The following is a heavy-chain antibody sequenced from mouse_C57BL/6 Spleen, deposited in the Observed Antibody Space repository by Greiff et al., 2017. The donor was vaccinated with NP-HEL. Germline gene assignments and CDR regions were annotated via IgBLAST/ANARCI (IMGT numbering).Heavy chain of an antibody. Sequence: DVKLVESGGGLVKPGGSLKLSCAASGFTFSDYGMHWVRQAPEKGLEWVAYISSGSSTIYYADTVKGRFTISRDNAKNTLFLQMTSLRSEDTAMYYCARNYVGNAMDYWGQGTSVTVSS. CDR3: ARNYVGNAMDY. D-gene: IGHD1-1*01. V-gene: IGHV5-17*01. CDR1: GFTFSDYG. CDR2: ISSGSSTI. J-gene: IGHJ4*01.